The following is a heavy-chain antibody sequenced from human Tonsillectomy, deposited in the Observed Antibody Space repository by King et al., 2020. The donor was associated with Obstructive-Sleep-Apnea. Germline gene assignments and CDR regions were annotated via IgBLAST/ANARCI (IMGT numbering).Heavy chain of an antibody. V-gene: IGHV3-30*04. CDR2: ISYDGSNK. CDR3: ARDGYYYSYGMDV. Sequence: VQLVESGGGVVQPGRSLRLSCAASGFTFSSYAMHWVRQAPGKGLEWVAVISYDGSNKYYADSVKGRFTISRDNSKNTLYLQMNSLRAEDTAVYYCARDGYYYSYGMDVWGQGTTVTVSS. CDR1: GFTFSSYA. J-gene: IGHJ6*02.